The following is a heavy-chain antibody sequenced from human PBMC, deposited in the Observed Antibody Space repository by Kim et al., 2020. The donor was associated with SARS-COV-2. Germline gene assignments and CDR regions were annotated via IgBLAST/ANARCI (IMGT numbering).Heavy chain of an antibody. CDR2: IYYSGTT. V-gene: IGHV4-31*03. Sequence: SETLSLTCTVSGASISSGAHYWSWVRQHPGKGLEWFGYIYYSGTTYYNPSLKSRVTISVDTSKHQFSLKQNAMTAADAALYYSAGTLVSRVVRAAYAFD. CDR3: AGTLVSRVVRAAYAFD. D-gene: IGHD2-2*01. J-gene: IGHJ3*02. CDR1: GASISSGAHY.